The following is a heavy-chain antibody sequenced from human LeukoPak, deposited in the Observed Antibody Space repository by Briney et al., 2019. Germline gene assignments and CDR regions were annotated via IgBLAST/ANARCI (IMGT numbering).Heavy chain of an antibody. CDR2: IGAYSGHT. J-gene: IGHJ3*02. Sequence: ASVKVSCKASGYTFTSYGISWVRQAPGQGLEWMGWIGAYSGHTYYARNLQGRVTMTTHTSTSTAYMELRSLRSDDTAVYYCARVYCSGGSCLDAFDIWGQGTMVIVSS. D-gene: IGHD2-15*01. CDR3: ARVYCSGGSCLDAFDI. V-gene: IGHV1-18*01. CDR1: GYTFTSYG.